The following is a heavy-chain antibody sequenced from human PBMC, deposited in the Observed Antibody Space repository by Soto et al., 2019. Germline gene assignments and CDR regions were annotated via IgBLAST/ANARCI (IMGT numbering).Heavy chain of an antibody. J-gene: IGHJ4*02. CDR1: GFTFSTCN. V-gene: IGHV3-48*02. CDR3: ARDGPYYYGSRTYYNVDY. D-gene: IGHD3-10*01. Sequence: PGGSLRLSCAASGFTFSTCNMNWVRQAPGKGLEWVSHISGSSSTKYYADSVKGRFTIFRDNARNSLYLQMNSLRDEDTAVYYCARDGPYYYGSRTYYNVDYWGQGTLVTVSS. CDR2: ISGSSSTK.